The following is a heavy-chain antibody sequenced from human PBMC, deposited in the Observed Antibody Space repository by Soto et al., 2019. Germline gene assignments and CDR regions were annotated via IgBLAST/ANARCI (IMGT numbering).Heavy chain of an antibody. D-gene: IGHD2-15*01. CDR2: IYYSGST. CDR1: GGSISSYY. J-gene: IGHJ4*02. CDR3: ARECGGNHFDY. V-gene: IGHV4-59*01. Sequence: SETLSLTCTVSGGSISSYYWSWIRQPPGKGLEWIGYIYYSGSTNYNPSLKSRVTISVDTSKNQFPLKLSSVTAADTAVYYCARECGGNHFDYWGQGTLVTVSS.